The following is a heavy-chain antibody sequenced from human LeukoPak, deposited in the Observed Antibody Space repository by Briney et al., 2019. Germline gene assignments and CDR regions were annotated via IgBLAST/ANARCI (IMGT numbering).Heavy chain of an antibody. Sequence: SETLSLTCAVYGGSFSGYYWSWIRQHPGKGLEWIGYIYYSGSTYYNPSLKSRVTISVDTSKNQFSLKLSSVTAADTAVYYCARDGRGYYFDYWGQGTLVTVSS. CDR2: IYYSGST. V-gene: IGHV4-31*11. J-gene: IGHJ4*02. CDR3: ARDGRGYYFDY. CDR1: GGSFSGYY. D-gene: IGHD2-15*01.